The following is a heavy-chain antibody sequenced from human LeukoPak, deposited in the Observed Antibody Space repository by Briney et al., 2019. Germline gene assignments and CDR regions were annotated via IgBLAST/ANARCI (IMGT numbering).Heavy chain of an antibody. CDR1: GGTFSSYA. V-gene: IGHV1-69*13. J-gene: IGHJ4*02. CDR2: IIPIFGTA. Sequence: VASVKVSCKASGGTFSSYAISWVRQAPGQGLEWMGGIIPIFGTANYAQKFQGRVTITADESTSTAYMELSSLRSEDTVVYYCVWGATTGIDYWGQGTLVTVSS. D-gene: IGHD1-26*01. CDR3: VWGATTGIDY.